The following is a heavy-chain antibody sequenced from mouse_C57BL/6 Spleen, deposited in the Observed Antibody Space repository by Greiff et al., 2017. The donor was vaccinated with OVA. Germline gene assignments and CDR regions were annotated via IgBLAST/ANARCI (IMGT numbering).Heavy chain of an antibody. J-gene: IGHJ1*03. CDR3: ARERYSNWYFDV. CDR2: INYDGSST. V-gene: IGHV5-16*01. Sequence: EVMLVESEGGLVQPGSSMKLSCTASGFTFSDYYMAWVRQVPEKGLEWVANINYDGSSTYYLDSLKSRFIISRDNAKNILYLQMSSLKSEDTATYYCARERYSNWYFDVWGTGTTVTVSS. CDR1: GFTFSDYY. D-gene: IGHD2-5*01.